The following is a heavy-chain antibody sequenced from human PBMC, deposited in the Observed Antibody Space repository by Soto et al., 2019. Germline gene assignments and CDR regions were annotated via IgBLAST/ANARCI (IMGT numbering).Heavy chain of an antibody. J-gene: IGHJ6*02. V-gene: IGHV4-39*01. Sequence: SETLSLTCTVSGGSISSSSYYWGWIRQPPGKGLEWIGSIYYSGSTYYNPSLKSRVTISVDTSKNQFSLKLSSVTAADTAVYYCARLWGSSSWYAMDVWGQGTTVTVSS. D-gene: IGHD6-13*01. CDR2: IYYSGST. CDR1: GGSISSSSYY. CDR3: ARLWGSSSWYAMDV.